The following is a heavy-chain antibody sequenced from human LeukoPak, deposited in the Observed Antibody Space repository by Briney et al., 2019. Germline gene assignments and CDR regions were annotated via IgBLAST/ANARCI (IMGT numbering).Heavy chain of an antibody. CDR2: ISYDGSNK. CDR1: GFTFSSYA. CDR3: ARGASDIVLMVYAIDGLDY. D-gene: IGHD2-8*01. V-gene: IGHV3-30-3*01. J-gene: IGHJ4*02. Sequence: GRSLRLSCAASGFTFSSYAMHWVRQAPGKGLECVAVISYDGSNKYYADSVKGRFTISRDNSKNTLYLQMNSLRAEDTAVYYCARGASDIVLMVYAIDGLDYWGQGTLVTVSS.